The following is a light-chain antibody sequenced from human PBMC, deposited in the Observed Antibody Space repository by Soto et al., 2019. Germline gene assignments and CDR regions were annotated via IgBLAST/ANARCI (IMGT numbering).Light chain of an antibody. V-gene: IGLV2-11*01. Sequence: SALTQPRSVSGSPGQSVTISCTGTSSDVGNYNYVSWYQQHPGKAPKLIIYNVSKRPSGVPDRFSASKSGNTASLTISGLQAEDEADYYCCSYAGSYTWVFGGGTKLTVL. CDR2: NVS. J-gene: IGLJ3*02. CDR1: SSDVGNYNY. CDR3: CSYAGSYTWV.